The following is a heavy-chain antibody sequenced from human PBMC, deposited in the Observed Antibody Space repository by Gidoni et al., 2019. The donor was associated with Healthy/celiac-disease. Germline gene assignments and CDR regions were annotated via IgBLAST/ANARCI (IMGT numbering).Heavy chain of an antibody. D-gene: IGHD3-22*01. CDR3: ASLNYYDSSRFDY. Sequence: QVQLQQWGAGLLKPSETLSLTCAVYGGSFSGYYWSWIRQPPGKGLEWIGEINHSGSTNYNPSLKSRVTISVDTSKNQFSLKLSSVTAADTAVYYCASLNYYDSSRFDYWGQGTLVTVSS. V-gene: IGHV4-34*01. CDR2: INHSGST. J-gene: IGHJ4*02. CDR1: GGSFSGYY.